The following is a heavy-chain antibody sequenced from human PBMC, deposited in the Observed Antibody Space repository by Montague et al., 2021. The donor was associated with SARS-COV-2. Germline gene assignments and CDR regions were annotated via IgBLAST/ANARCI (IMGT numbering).Heavy chain of an antibody. D-gene: IGHD2-2*01. V-gene: IGHV3-30*04. J-gene: IGHJ3*02. CDR1: GFTSSSYA. Sequence: SLRLSCAASGFTSSSYAMHWVRQAPGKGLEWVAVISYDGSNKYSADSVKGRFTISRDNSKNTLYLQMNSLRAEDTAVYYCASEDIVVVMGAFDIWGQGTMVTVSS. CDR2: ISYDGSNK. CDR3: ASEDIVVVMGAFDI.